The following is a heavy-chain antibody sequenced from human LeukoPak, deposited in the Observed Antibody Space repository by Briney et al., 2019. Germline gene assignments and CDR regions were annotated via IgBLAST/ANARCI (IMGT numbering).Heavy chain of an antibody. D-gene: IGHD3-10*01. CDR1: GVSISSGDYY. V-gene: IGHV4-39*01. CDR2: IYYSGST. J-gene: IGHJ4*02. Sequence: PSETLSLTCTVSGVSISSGDYYWAWIRQPPGKGLEWIGNIYYSGSTYYNPSLKSRVTISVDTSKNQFSLKLSSVTAADTAVYYCAKRHGSGSVDYWGQGTLVTVSS. CDR3: AKRHGSGSVDY.